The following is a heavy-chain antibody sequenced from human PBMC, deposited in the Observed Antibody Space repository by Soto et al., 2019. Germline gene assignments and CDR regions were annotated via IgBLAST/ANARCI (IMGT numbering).Heavy chain of an antibody. CDR1: GYTFISYG. D-gene: IGHD3-10*01. Sequence: QVQLVQSGAEVKKPGSSVKVSCKASGYTFISYGISWVRQAPGQGLEWMGWISAYNDYTNYAQKLQGRVTRTTDTSTRIAYLERRSLRSDDTAVYYCAREGYYSGSGSYSPPRYYGMDVWGQGPTVTVSS. V-gene: IGHV1-18*01. CDR2: ISAYNDYT. J-gene: IGHJ6*02. CDR3: AREGYYSGSGSYSPPRYYGMDV.